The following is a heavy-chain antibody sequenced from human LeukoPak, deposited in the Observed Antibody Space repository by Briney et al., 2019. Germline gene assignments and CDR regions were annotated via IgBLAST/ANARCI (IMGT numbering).Heavy chain of an antibody. CDR2: NGSTA. CDR1: GFTFSNYW. Sequence: QPGGSLRLSCAASGFTFSNYWMHWVRQVPGKGLVWVSRNGSTARYADSVKGRFTISRDNSKNTLYLQMNSLRAEDTAVYYCAKDLAVAGTDSDYWGQGTLVTVSS. V-gene: IGHV3-74*01. D-gene: IGHD6-19*01. J-gene: IGHJ4*02. CDR3: AKDLAVAGTDSDY.